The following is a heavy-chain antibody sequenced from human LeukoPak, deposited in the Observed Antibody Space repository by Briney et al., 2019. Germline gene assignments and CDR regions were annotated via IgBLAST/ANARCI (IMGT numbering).Heavy chain of an antibody. V-gene: IGHV3-23*01. Sequence: GGSLRLSCAASGFTFSSYAMSWVRQAPGKGLEWVSAISGSGGSTYYADSVKGRLTISRDNSKNTLYLQMNSLRAEDTAVYYCAKEGLALRYCSSTSCYADWYFDLWGRGTLVTVSS. D-gene: IGHD2-2*01. CDR2: ISGSGGST. J-gene: IGHJ2*01. CDR3: AKEGLALRYCSSTSCYADWYFDL. CDR1: GFTFSSYA.